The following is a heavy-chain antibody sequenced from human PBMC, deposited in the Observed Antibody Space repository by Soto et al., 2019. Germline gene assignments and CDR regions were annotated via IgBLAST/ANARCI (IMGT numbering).Heavy chain of an antibody. D-gene: IGHD4-17*01. J-gene: IGHJ6*02. Sequence: EVQLVESGGGLVQPGGSLKLSCAASEFTFSDSGMHWVRQASGKGLEWVGRIRTKANSYATDYAASVKGRFTISRDDSKNTTYLQINSLKTEDTAVYYCTRNGDYGGGMDVWGQGTTVTVSS. CDR1: EFTFSDSG. CDR3: TRNGDYGGGMDV. V-gene: IGHV3-73*02. CDR2: IRTKANSYAT.